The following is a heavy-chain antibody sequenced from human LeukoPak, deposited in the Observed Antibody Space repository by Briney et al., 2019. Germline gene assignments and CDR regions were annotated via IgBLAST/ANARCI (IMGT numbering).Heavy chain of an antibody. CDR2: INHSGST. CDR3: VKRTLYYGMDV. J-gene: IGHJ6*04. CDR1: GGSFSGYY. Sequence: KPSETLSLTCAVYGGSFSGYYWSWIRQPPGKGLEWIGEINHSGSTNYNPSLKSRVTISVDTSKNQFSLKLSSVTAADTAVYYCVKRTLYYGMDVWGKGTTVTVSS. V-gene: IGHV4-34*01.